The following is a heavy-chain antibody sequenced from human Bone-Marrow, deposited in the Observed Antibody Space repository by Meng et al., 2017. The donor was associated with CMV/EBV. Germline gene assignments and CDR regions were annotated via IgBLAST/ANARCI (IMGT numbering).Heavy chain of an antibody. D-gene: IGHD2-2*01. V-gene: IGHV1-69*05. CDR1: GGTFSSYA. CDR2: IIPIFGTA. Sequence: SVKVSCKASGGTFSSYAISWVRQAPGQGLEWMGGIIPIFGTANYAKKFQGRVTITTDESTSTAYMELSSLRSEDTAVYYCARDRWSGGDCSSTSCYGYYYYGMDVWVQGTTVTVSS. CDR3: ARDRWSGGDCSSTSCYGYYYYGMDV. J-gene: IGHJ6*02.